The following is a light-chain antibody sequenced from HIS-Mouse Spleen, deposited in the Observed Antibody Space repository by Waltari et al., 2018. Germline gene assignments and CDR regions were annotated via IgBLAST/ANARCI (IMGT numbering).Light chain of an antibody. CDR1: QSVSSN. CDR3: QQYNNWPPT. J-gene: IGKJ4*01. Sequence: EIVMTQSPATPSVPPGERATLSCRASQSVSSNLAWYQQKPGQAPRLLIYGASTRATGIPARFSGSGSGTEFTLTISSLQSEDFAVYYCQQYNNWPPTFGGGTKVEIK. CDR2: GAS. V-gene: IGKV3-15*01.